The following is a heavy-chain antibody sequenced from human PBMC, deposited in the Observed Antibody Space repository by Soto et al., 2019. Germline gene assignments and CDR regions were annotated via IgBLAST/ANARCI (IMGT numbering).Heavy chain of an antibody. V-gene: IGHV4-34*01. CDR2: INHSGST. Sequence: QVQLQQWGAGLLKPSETLSLTCAVYGGSFSGYYWSWIRQPPGKGLEWIGEINHSGSTNYNPSLKSRATISVDTSKNQFSLKLSSVTAADTAVYYCARRRYCSSTSCYGLGEEFDYWGQGTLVTVSS. CDR1: GGSFSGYY. CDR3: ARRRYCSSTSCYGLGEEFDY. J-gene: IGHJ4*02. D-gene: IGHD2-2*01.